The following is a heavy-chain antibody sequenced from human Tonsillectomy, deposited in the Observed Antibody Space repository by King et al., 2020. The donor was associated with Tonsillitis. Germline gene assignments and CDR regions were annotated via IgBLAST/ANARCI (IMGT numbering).Heavy chain of an antibody. V-gene: IGHV5-51*03. CDR2: IYPGDSVT. J-gene: IGHJ4*02. D-gene: IGHD3-10*01. Sequence: VQLVESGAEVKKPGESLKISCKGSGYSFTNYWIAWVRQMPGKGLEWMGIIYPGDSVTIYSPSYQGQVTIPADKSIRTAYLQWSSLKASDTAMYYCARRPLKFVPGTMVYFEYWGQGTLVTVSS. CDR1: GYSFTNYW. CDR3: ARRPLKFVPGTMVYFEY.